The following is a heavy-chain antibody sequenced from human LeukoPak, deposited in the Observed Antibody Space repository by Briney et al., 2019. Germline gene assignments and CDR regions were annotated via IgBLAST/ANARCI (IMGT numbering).Heavy chain of an antibody. CDR1: GFTFSGSA. J-gene: IGHJ4*02. V-gene: IGHV3-73*01. D-gene: IGHD3-22*01. CDR3: TTTMIVGGFDY. Sequence: PGGSLRLSCAASGFTFSGSAMHWVRQASGKGLEWVGRIRSKANSYATAYAASVKGRFTISRDDSRNTAHLQMNSLKTEDTAVYYCTTTMIVGGFDYWGQGTLVTVSS. CDR2: IRSKANSYAT.